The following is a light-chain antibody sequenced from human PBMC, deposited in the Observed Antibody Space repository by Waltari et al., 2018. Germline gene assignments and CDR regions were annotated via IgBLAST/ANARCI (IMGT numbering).Light chain of an antibody. J-gene: IGLJ1*01. Sequence: SYELTQPTSVSVSPGQTASITCSGDKLGDKYACWYQQKQGQSPVVVIYQDTKRPSGIPVRFSVSNSGNTATLTISETQAMDEADYYCQAWDSNSYVFGTGTKVTVL. CDR3: QAWDSNSYV. CDR2: QDT. V-gene: IGLV3-1*01. CDR1: KLGDKY.